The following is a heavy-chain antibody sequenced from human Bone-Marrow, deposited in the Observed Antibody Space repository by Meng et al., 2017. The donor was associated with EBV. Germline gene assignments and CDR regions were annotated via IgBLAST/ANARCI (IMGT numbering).Heavy chain of an antibody. Sequence: QIPLRQCEAEVKTPGGAVNVSCKAAGYNFPSYDNNWVRQATGQGIDWMGWINPNSGNTGYAQKFQGRVTMTRNTSISTAYMELSSLRSEDTAVYYCARGPAAYDYVWGSYRYNWFYPWGQGTLVTVSS. J-gene: IGHJ5*02. CDR3: ARGPAAYDYVWGSYRYNWFYP. V-gene: IGHV1-8*01. CDR2: INPNSGNT. CDR1: GYNFPSYD. D-gene: IGHD3-16*02.